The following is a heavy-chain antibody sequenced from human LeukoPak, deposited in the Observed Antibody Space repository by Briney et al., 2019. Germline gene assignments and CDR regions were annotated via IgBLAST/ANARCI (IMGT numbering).Heavy chain of an antibody. Sequence: GGSLSLSCAVSGFNVSDNYMSWVRQAPGKGLEWVSLIYSGETTLYADSVKGRFTISRDNSKNTLYLQMNSLRAEDTAVYYCAKAGPLHDAFDIWGQGTMVTVSS. CDR2: IYSGETT. D-gene: IGHD3-10*01. V-gene: IGHV3-53*01. CDR3: AKAGPLHDAFDI. CDR1: GFNVSDNY. J-gene: IGHJ3*02.